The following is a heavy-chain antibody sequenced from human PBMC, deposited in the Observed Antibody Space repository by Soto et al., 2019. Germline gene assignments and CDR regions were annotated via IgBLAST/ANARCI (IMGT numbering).Heavy chain of an antibody. Sequence: PGGSLRLSCAASGFTFSSYSMNWVRQAPGKGLEWVSSISSSSSYIYYADSVKGRFTISRDNAKNSLYLQMNSLRAEDTAVYYCARDRQRHGPSNRAQIYFDWSSDAFDIWGQGTMVTVSS. V-gene: IGHV3-21*01. D-gene: IGHD3-9*01. J-gene: IGHJ3*02. CDR3: ARDRQRHGPSNRAQIYFDWSSDAFDI. CDR2: ISSSSSYI. CDR1: GFTFSSYS.